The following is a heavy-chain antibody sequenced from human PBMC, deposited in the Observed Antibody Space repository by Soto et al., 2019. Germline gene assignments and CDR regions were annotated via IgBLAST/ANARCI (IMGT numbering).Heavy chain of an antibody. V-gene: IGHV3-48*01. J-gene: IGHJ6*02. D-gene: IGHD6-6*01. CDR2: ITSSSSTI. CDR3: ARRVRSSSSGVYYYYAMDV. CDR1: GFTFSSYS. Sequence: GGSLRLSCAASGFTFSSYSMNWFRQAPGKGLEWVSYITSSSSTIYYADSVKGRFTISRDNPKYSLYLQMNSLRAEDTAVYYCARRVRSSSSGVYYYYAMDVWGQGTTVTVSS.